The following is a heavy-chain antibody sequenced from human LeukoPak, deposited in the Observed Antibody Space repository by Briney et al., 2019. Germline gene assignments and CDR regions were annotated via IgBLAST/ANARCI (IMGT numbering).Heavy chain of an antibody. J-gene: IGHJ3*02. Sequence: PGGSLRLXCAASGFTFSSYSMNWVRQAPGKGLEWVSSISSSSSYIYYADSVKGRFTISRDNAKNSLYLQMNSLRAEDTAVYYCARPPEAEDAFDIWGQGTMVTVSS. D-gene: IGHD1-14*01. CDR3: ARPPEAEDAFDI. CDR1: GFTFSSYS. CDR2: ISSSSSYI. V-gene: IGHV3-21*01.